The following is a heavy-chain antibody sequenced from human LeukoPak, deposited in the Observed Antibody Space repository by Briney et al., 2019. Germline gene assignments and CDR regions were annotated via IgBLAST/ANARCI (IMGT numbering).Heavy chain of an antibody. CDR1: GGSISSSNW. Sequence: SGTLSLTCAVSGGSISSSNWWSWVRQPPGKGLEWIGEIYHSGSTNYNPSLRSRVTMSVDKSKNQFSLKLSSVTAADTAVYYCARDQGRRFGELSKAWFDPWGQGTLVTVSS. D-gene: IGHD3-10*01. CDR2: IYHSGST. V-gene: IGHV4-4*02. J-gene: IGHJ5*02. CDR3: ARDQGRRFGELSKAWFDP.